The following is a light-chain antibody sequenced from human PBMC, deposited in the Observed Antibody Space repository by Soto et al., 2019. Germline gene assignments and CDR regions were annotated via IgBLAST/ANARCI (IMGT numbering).Light chain of an antibody. CDR2: EVS. CDR1: ASDVGTNNY. Sequence: QSALTHPASLSGSPGQSITISCTGTASDVGTNNYVSWYQQYPGRAPQLIIYEVSQRPSGISDRFFGSKSGDTASLTISGLQAEDEADYYCSSHTTSYTVDVFGTGTKVTVL. J-gene: IGLJ1*01. V-gene: IGLV2-14*01. CDR3: SSHTTSYTVDV.